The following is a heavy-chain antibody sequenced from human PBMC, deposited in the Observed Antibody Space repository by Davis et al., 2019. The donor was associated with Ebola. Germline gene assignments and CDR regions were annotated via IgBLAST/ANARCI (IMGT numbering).Heavy chain of an antibody. CDR2: IYYSGST. J-gene: IGHJ6*02. CDR1: GGSISSGGYY. CDR3: ARLQPSGLLRFLEPQLYGMDV. V-gene: IGHV4-39*01. D-gene: IGHD3-3*01. Sequence: SETLSLTCTVSGGSISSGGYYWGWIRQPPGKGLEWIGSIYYSGSTYYNPSLKSRVTISVDTSKNQFSLKLSSVTAADTAVYYCARLQPSGLLRFLEPQLYGMDVWGQGTTVTVSS.